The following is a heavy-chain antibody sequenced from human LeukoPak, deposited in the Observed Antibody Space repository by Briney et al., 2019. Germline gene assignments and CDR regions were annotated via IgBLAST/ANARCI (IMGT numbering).Heavy chain of an antibody. CDR2: MNPNSGNT. Sequence: ASVKVSCKASGYTFTSYDINWVRQATGQGLEWMGWMNPNSGNTGYAQKFQGRVTITADESTSTAYMELSSLRSEDTAVYYCASPFYCSSTSCPMAPYYYYGMDVWGQGTTVTVSS. CDR1: GYTFTSYD. CDR3: ASPFYCSSTSCPMAPYYYYGMDV. J-gene: IGHJ6*02. V-gene: IGHV1-8*01. D-gene: IGHD2-2*01.